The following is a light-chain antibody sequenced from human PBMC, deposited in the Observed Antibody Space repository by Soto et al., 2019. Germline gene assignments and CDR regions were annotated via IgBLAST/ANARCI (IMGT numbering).Light chain of an antibody. CDR2: ENN. CDR3: QSYARGLSGYV. V-gene: IGLV1-40*01. CDR1: SSNIGAGYE. Sequence: QSVLTQPPSVSAAPGQRVTISCTGSSSNIGAGYEAHWYQQVPGTAPKLLIYENNNRPPGVPDRFSGSKSGTSASLAITGLQAEDEAEYCCQSYARGLSGYVFATGTKLTVL. J-gene: IGLJ1*01.